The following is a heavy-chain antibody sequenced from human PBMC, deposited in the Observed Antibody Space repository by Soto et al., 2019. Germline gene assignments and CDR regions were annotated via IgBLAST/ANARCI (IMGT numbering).Heavy chain of an antibody. J-gene: IGHJ5*01. CDR2: NYYIGST. CDR1: GGSISSGDYY. D-gene: IGHD2-2*02. CDR3: ARERVPSYIPHTWFDS. Sequence: SETLSLTCTVSGGSISSGDYYWSWLRHSPGKGLEWIGYNYYIGSTYYNPTLKSPVTISIETSKNQFSLKLSSVTAADTAVYYCARERVPSYIPHTWFDSWGQGTLLTV. V-gene: IGHV4-30-4*01.